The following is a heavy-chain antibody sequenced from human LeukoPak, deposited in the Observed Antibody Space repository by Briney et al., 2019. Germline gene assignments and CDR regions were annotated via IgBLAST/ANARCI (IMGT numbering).Heavy chain of an antibody. CDR1: GFTFSSYG. CDR3: AKDSGRYSSSWYAYD. Sequence: GGSLRLSCAASGFTFSSYGMHWVRQAPGKGLEWVAFIRYDGSNKYYADSVKGRFTISRDNSKNTLYLQMNSLRAEDTAVYYCAKDSGRYSSSWYAYDWGQGTLVTVSS. D-gene: IGHD6-13*01. J-gene: IGHJ4*02. V-gene: IGHV3-30*02. CDR2: IRYDGSNK.